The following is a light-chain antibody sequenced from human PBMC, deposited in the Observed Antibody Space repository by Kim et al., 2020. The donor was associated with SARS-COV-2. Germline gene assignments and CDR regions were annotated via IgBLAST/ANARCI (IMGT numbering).Light chain of an antibody. Sequence: SYELTQPPSVSVSPGQTAIITCSGNELGDKNVCWYQQKAGQSPVLVIYEDRKRPSGIPERVSGSNSGNTATLTISGTQAMDGADYYCQAWDSRTVVFGGGTQLTVL. CDR2: EDR. J-gene: IGLJ2*01. CDR3: QAWDSRTVV. CDR1: ELGDKN. V-gene: IGLV3-1*01.